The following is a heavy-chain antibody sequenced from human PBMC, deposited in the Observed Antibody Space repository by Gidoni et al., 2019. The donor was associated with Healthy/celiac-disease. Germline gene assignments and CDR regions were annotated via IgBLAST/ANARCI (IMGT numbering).Heavy chain of an antibody. V-gene: IGHV3-48*02. D-gene: IGHD3-22*01. CDR1: GFTFRSYS. J-gene: IGHJ1*01. Sequence: EVQLVESGGGLVQPGGSLRLSCAASGFTFRSYSMNWVRQAPGKGLEWVSDIRSSISTIYYADSGKGRFTISRDKANNSLYLQMNSLRDEDTAVYYCARVLWETYYDSSGYFQHWGQGTLVTVSS. CDR2: IRSSISTI. CDR3: ARVLWETYYDSSGYFQH.